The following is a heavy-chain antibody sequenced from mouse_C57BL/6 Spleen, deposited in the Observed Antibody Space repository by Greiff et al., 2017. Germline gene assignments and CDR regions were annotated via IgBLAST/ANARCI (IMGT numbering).Heavy chain of an antibody. Sequence: QVQLQQSGAELVKPGASVKISCKASGYAFSSYWMNWVKQRPGKGLEWIGQIYPGDGDTNYNGKFKGKATLTADKSSSTAYMQLSSLTSEDSAVYFCARREGANWAWFAYWGQGTLVSVSA. CDR3: ARREGANWAWFAY. CDR2: IYPGDGDT. V-gene: IGHV1-80*01. J-gene: IGHJ3*01. D-gene: IGHD4-1*01. CDR1: GYAFSSYW.